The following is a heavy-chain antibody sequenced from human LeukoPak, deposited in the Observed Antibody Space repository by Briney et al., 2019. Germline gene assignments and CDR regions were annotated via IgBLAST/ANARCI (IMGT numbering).Heavy chain of an antibody. V-gene: IGHV3-21*01. J-gene: IGHJ5*02. Sequence: GGSLRLSCAASGFTFSIYSMNWVRQARGEGLEWVSSISSSSSYMYYADSVKGRFTISRDNAKNSLYLQMNSLSAEDTGVYYCARDRVYSRGWYRDRWFDPWGQRTQVTVSS. D-gene: IGHD6-19*01. CDR3: ARDRVYSRGWYRDRWFDP. CDR1: GFTFSIYS. CDR2: ISSSSSYM.